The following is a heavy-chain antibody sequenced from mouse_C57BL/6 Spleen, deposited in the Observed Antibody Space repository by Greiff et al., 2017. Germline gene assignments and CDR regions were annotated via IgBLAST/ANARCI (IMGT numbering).Heavy chain of an antibody. V-gene: IGHV1-52*01. Sequence: QVQLQQPGAELVRPGSSVKLSCKASGYTFTSYWMHWVKQRPIQGLEWIGNIDPSDSETHYTQKFKDKATLTVDKSSSTASMQLSSLTSEDSAVYYCAIPYYYDYDCYAMDYWGQGTSVTVSS. CDR1: GYTFTSYW. CDR2: IDPSDSET. CDR3: AIPYYYDYDCYAMDY. J-gene: IGHJ4*01. D-gene: IGHD2-4*01.